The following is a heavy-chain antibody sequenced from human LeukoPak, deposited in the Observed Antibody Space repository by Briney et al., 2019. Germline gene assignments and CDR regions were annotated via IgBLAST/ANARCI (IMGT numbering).Heavy chain of an antibody. V-gene: IGHV4-4*07. CDR3: ARLVGSGSYSFYYYYMDV. D-gene: IGHD3-10*01. Sequence: PSETLSLTCTVSGGSISSYYWSWIRQPAGKGLEWIGRIYSSGSTNYNPSLKSRVAISVDTSKNQFSLKLSSVTVADTAVYYCARLVGSGSYSFYYYYMDVWGKGTTVTVSS. CDR2: IYSSGST. CDR1: GGSISSYY. J-gene: IGHJ6*03.